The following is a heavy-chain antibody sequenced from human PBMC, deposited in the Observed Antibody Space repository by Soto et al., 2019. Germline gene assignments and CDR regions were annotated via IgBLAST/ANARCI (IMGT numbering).Heavy chain of an antibody. V-gene: IGHV1-69*08. Sequence: QVQLVQSGAEVRKPGSSVKVSCKAPGGTFSTYIISWVRQAPGQGLEWMGRIIPIRDITNYAQKFQGRVTVTADRSTSTAYMELTSLKSEDTAVYYCARDRITTRGDAFDLWGQGTMVTVSS. J-gene: IGHJ3*01. CDR2: IIPIRDIT. D-gene: IGHD3-3*01. CDR3: ARDRITTRGDAFDL. CDR1: GGTFSTYI.